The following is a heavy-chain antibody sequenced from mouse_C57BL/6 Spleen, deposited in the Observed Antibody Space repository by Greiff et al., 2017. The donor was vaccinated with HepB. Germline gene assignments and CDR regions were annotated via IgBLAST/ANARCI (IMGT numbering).Heavy chain of an antibody. D-gene: IGHD1-1*01. CDR3: ARHGSTYLYFDV. J-gene: IGHJ1*03. CDR1: GYAFSSYW. Sequence: QVQLQQSGAELVKPGASVKISCKASGYAFSSYWMNWVKQRPGKGLEWIGQIYPGDGDTNYNGKFKGKATLTADKSSSTAYMQLSSLTSEDSAVYFCARHGSTYLYFDVWRTGPTVTVSS. CDR2: IYPGDGDT. V-gene: IGHV1-80*01.